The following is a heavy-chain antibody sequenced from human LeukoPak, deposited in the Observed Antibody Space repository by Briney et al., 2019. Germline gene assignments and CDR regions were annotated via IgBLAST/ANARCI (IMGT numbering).Heavy chain of an antibody. Sequence: GSLRLSCAASGFTFSSYAMSCVRQAPGKGLEWVSAISGSGGSTYYADSVKGRFTISRDNSKNTLYLQMNSLRAEDTAVYYCAKARRDGYNFPNYFDYWGQGTLVTVSS. CDR1: GFTFSSYA. D-gene: IGHD5-24*01. CDR2: ISGSGGST. CDR3: AKARRDGYNFPNYFDY. V-gene: IGHV3-23*01. J-gene: IGHJ4*02.